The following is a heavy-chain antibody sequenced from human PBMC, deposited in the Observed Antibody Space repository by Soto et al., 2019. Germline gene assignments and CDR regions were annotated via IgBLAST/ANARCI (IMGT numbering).Heavy chain of an antibody. CDR3: AREGTIAAAAYYGMDV. D-gene: IGHD6-13*01. V-gene: IGHV1-8*01. CDR1: GYTFTSYD. J-gene: IGHJ6*02. CDR2: MNPNSGNT. Sequence: QVQLVQSGAEVKKPGASVKVSCKASGYTFTSYDINWVRQATGQGLEWMGWMNPNSGNTGYAQKFQGRVTITADESTSTAYMELSSLRSEDTAVYYCAREGTIAAAAYYGMDVWGQGTTVTVSS.